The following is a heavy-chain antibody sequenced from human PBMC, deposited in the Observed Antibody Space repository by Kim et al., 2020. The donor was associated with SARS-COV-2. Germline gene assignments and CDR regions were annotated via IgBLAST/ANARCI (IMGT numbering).Heavy chain of an antibody. CDR1: GFTFSDYY. D-gene: IGHD3-16*02. CDR2: ISSSSSYT. V-gene: IGHV3-11*05. CDR3: ARGGFMITFGGVIGKGPPEAY. J-gene: IGHJ4*02. Sequence: GGSLRLSCAASGFTFSDYYMSWIRQAPGKGLEWVSYISSSSSYTNYADSVKGRFTISRDNAKNSLYLQMNILRAEDTAVYYCARGGFMITFGGVIGKGPPEAYWGQGTLVTVSS.